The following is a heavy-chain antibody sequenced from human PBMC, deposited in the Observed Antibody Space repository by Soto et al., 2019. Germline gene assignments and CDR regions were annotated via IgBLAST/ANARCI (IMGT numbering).Heavy chain of an antibody. Sequence: ETLSLTCPVTGSSISSISYYWAWFRQPPGKGLEWIGSIYYSGSTYYNPSLKSRVTISVDTSKNQFSLKLSSVTAADTAVYYCARNLLWFGNGAFDIWGQGTMVT. CDR2: IYYSGST. CDR1: GSSISSISYY. V-gene: IGHV4-39*01. D-gene: IGHD3-10*01. CDR3: ARNLLWFGNGAFDI. J-gene: IGHJ3*02.